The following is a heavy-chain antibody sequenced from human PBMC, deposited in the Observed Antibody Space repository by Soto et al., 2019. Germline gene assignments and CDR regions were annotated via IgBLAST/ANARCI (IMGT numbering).Heavy chain of an antibody. CDR2: INAAGETT. Sequence: PGGSLRLSCGAFGFSFSHSAMGWVRQAPGKGLDWVSLINAAGETTYYANSVKGRFTISRDNSKNTLYLHMNSLGAEDTAVYYCATQDFRGPTGTTWGQGTQVTVSS. J-gene: IGHJ4*02. V-gene: IGHV3-23*01. CDR1: GFSFSHSA. CDR3: ATQDFRGPTGTT. D-gene: IGHD1-1*01.